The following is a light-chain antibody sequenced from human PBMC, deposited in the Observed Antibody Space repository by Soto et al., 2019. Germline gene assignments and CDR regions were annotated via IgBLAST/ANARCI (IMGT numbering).Light chain of an antibody. V-gene: IGLV2-11*01. CDR2: DVS. CDR1: SSDVGGYNY. Sequence: QSALTQPRSVSGSPGQSVTISCTGTSSDVGGYNYVSWYQQHPGKAPKLMIYDVSKRPSGVPDRFSGSKSGNTASLTISGLQAEDKADYYCCSYAGSYTFLIFGGGTKLTVL. J-gene: IGLJ2*01. CDR3: CSYAGSYTFLI.